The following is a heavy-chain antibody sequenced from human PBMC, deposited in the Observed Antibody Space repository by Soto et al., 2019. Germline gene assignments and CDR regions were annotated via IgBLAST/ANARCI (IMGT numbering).Heavy chain of an antibody. CDR2: IYWDDDE. CDR3: VYSNFLLNRAPAGGDY. D-gene: IGHD1-20*01. CDR1: EFSLSTSGVG. Sequence: QITLKESGPTLVKPTQTLTLTCTFSEFSLSTSGVGVGWIRQPPGKALEWLALIYWDDDERYSPSLKTRLTSTKDTSKNQVVLTMTNMDPVDTATYYCVYSNFLLNRAPAGGDYWGQGTLVTVSS. J-gene: IGHJ4*02. V-gene: IGHV2-5*02.